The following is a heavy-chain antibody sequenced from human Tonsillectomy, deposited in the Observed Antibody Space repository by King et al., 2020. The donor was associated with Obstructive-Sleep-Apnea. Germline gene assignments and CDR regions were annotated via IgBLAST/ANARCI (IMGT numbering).Heavy chain of an antibody. J-gene: IGHJ4*02. D-gene: IGHD6-19*01. CDR3: ANLQWLPAFFDY. CDR2: ISGCGGST. V-gene: IGHV3-23*04. Sequence: VQLVESGGGLVQPGGSLRLSCAASGFTFSSYAMSWVRQAPGKGLEWVSAISGCGGSTYYADSVKGRFTISRDNSKNTLYLKMNSLRAEDTAVYYCANLQWLPAFFDYWGQGALVTVSS. CDR1: GFTFSSYA.